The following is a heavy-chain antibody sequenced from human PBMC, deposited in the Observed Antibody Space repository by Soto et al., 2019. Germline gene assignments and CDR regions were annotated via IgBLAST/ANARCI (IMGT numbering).Heavy chain of an antibody. V-gene: IGHV4-39*01. CDR1: GGSISSSSYY. D-gene: IGHD6-19*01. CDR3: ARSSTAKANWFDP. Sequence: SETLSLTCTVSGGSISSSSYYWGWIRQPPGKGLEWIGSIYYSGSTYYNPSLKSRVTISVDTSKNQFSLKLSSVTAADTAAYYCARSSTAKANWFDPWGQGTLVTVSS. CDR2: IYYSGST. J-gene: IGHJ5*02.